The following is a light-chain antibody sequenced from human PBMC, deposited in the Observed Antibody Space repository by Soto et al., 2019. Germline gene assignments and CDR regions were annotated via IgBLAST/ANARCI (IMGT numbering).Light chain of an antibody. V-gene: IGKV1-39*01. Sequence: DIQMTQSPSSLSASVGDRVTITCRASQSISSYLNWYQQKPGKAPKLLIYAASSLQSGVPSRFSGSGSGTDFTLAISSLQPEDSATYYCLQDINYPWTFGQGTKVDIK. J-gene: IGKJ1*01. CDR3: LQDINYPWT. CDR1: QSISSY. CDR2: AAS.